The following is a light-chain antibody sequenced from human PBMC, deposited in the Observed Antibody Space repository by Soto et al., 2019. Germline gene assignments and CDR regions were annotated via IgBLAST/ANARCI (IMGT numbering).Light chain of an antibody. CDR2: GAS. CDR3: QQYGSSPRT. V-gene: IGKV3-20*01. J-gene: IGKJ1*01. Sequence: EIVLTQSPGTLSLSPGERATLSCRASQSVSSNFLAWYQQKPGQAPRLLISGASNRATGIPDRFSGSGSGTDFTLTISRLEPEDFAVYYCQQYGSSPRTFDQGTKVDIK. CDR1: QSVSSNF.